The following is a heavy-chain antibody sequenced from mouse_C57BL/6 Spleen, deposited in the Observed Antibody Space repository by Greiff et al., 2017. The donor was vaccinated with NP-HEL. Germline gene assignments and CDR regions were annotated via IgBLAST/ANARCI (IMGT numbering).Heavy chain of an antibody. CDR1: GYAFSSSW. CDR3: ARLWLRLYYFDY. V-gene: IGHV1-82*01. J-gene: IGHJ2*01. Sequence: VQLQQSGPELVKPGASVKISCKASGYAFSSSWMNWVKQRPGKGLEWIGRIYPGDGDTNYNGKFKGKATLTADKSSSTAYMQLSSLTSEDSAVYFCARLWLRLYYFDYWGQGTTLTVSS. CDR2: IYPGDGDT. D-gene: IGHD2-2*01.